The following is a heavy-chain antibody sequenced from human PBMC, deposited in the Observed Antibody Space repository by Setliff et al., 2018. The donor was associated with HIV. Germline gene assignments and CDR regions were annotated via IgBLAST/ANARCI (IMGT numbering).Heavy chain of an antibody. V-gene: IGHV3-23*01. D-gene: IGHD1-26*01. CDR3: ATGRLRATSPFDN. Sequence: QPGGSLSLSCAASGFTFDNVDMNWVRQAPGKGPEWVSSISKNSFSIYYTDSVKGRFTVSRDNSRDTLYLQVNSLRAEDTAVYYCATGRLRATSPFDNWGQGTLVTVSS. CDR2: ISKNSFSI. J-gene: IGHJ4*02. CDR1: GFTFDNVD.